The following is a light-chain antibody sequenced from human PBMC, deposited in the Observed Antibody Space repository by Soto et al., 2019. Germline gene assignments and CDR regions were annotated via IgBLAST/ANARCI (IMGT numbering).Light chain of an antibody. Sequence: EIWLTQSPSTLALSPGERATLSCRASQSVRSYLAWYQQKPGKAPRLLIYDASNRATGIPARFSGSGSGTDFTLTISSLVPEDFALYYCQQRGKWPLTFGGGTKVDIK. CDR2: DAS. CDR1: QSVRSY. V-gene: IGKV3-11*01. J-gene: IGKJ4*01. CDR3: QQRGKWPLT.